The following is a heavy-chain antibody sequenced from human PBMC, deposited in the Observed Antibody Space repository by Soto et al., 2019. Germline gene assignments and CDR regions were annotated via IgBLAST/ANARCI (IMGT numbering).Heavy chain of an antibody. CDR2: ISAYNGNT. CDR1: GYTFTSYG. J-gene: IGHJ4*02. D-gene: IGHD5-18*01. Sequence: QVQLVQSGAEVKKPGASVKVSCKASGYTFTSYGISWVRQAPGQGLEWMGWISAYNGNTNYAQKLQGRVTMTTDTSASTAYMELRSLRSDDTAVYYCARDPRLGIQLYLPFDYWGQGTLVTVSS. CDR3: ARDPRLGIQLYLPFDY. V-gene: IGHV1-18*01.